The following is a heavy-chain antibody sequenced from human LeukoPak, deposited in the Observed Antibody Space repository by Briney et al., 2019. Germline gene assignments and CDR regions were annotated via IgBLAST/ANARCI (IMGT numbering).Heavy chain of an antibody. V-gene: IGHV1-58*02. Sequence: GTSVKVSCKASGFTFTSSAMQWVREARGQRLEWIGWIVVGSGNTNYAQRLQGRVTMTTDTSTSTAYMELRSLRSDDTAVYYCARDWAYVVDFWGQGTLVTVSS. J-gene: IGHJ4*02. CDR1: GFTFTSSA. CDR2: IVVGSGNT. D-gene: IGHD3/OR15-3a*01. CDR3: ARDWAYVVDF.